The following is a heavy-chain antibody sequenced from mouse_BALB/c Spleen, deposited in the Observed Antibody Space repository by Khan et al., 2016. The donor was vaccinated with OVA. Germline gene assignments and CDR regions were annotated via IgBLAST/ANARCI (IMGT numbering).Heavy chain of an antibody. CDR2: IIPSTVYT. J-gene: IGHJ4*01. CDR3: ARDVHYYGSRGAMDN. Sequence: QIQLVQSGAELARPGASVKMSCKASGYTFTSYTMHWVKQRPGQGLEWIGYIIPSTVYTNYNQKFKDKATLTADKSSSTAYMQLSSLTSEDSAVYYCARDVHYYGSRGAMDNWGQGTSVTVSS. CDR1: GYTFTSYT. D-gene: IGHD1-1*01. V-gene: IGHV1-4*01.